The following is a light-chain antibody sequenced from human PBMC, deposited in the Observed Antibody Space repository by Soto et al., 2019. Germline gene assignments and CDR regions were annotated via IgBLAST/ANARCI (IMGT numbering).Light chain of an antibody. CDR3: HQYDSAPLT. Sequence: DIQMTQSPATLSVSVGDTVTITCRASQSTSNNLNRYQQKPGKAPNLLIYAASSLPSGVPSRFSGSGSGTDFTLTISRLEPEDFASYYCHQYDSAPLTFGQGTKVEIK. CDR2: AAS. V-gene: IGKV1-39*01. CDR1: QSTSNN. J-gene: IGKJ2*01.